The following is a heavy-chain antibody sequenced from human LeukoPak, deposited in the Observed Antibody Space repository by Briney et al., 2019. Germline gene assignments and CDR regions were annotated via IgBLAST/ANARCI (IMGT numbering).Heavy chain of an antibody. D-gene: IGHD3-10*01. CDR3: ARIAWFGELLYFDY. V-gene: IGHV4-39*07. Sequence: PSETLSLTCTVSGGSISSSSYYWGWIRQPPGKGLEWIGSIYYSGSTYYNPSLKSRVTISVDTSKNQFSLKLSSVTAADTAVYYCARIAWFGELLYFDYWGQGTLVTVSS. CDR2: IYYSGST. CDR1: GGSISSSSYY. J-gene: IGHJ4*02.